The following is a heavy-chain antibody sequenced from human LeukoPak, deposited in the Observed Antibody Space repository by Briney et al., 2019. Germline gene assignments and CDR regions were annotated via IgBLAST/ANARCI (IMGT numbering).Heavy chain of an antibody. J-gene: IGHJ4*02. Sequence: PSETLSLTCTVSGGSISSTSSYWGWIRQPPGKGLEWIGTIYYSATTYYNPSLRSRVTISVDTSKNQFSLNLTSVTAADTAVYYCARLGAWGSLDYWGQGTLVTVSS. CDR3: ARLGAWGSLDY. D-gene: IGHD3-10*01. CDR2: IYYSATT. V-gene: IGHV4-39*01. CDR1: GGSISSTSSY.